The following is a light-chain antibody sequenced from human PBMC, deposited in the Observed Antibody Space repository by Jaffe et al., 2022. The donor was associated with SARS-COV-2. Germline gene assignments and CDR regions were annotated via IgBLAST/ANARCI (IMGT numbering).Light chain of an antibody. CDR3: QQFGSSPPMYT. CDR2: RAS. Sequence: EIVLTQSPGTLSLSPGERATLSCRASQSVSSSYLAWYQQKPGQAPRLLIYRASNRAAGIPDRFSGRGSGTDSTLTISRLEPEDFAVYYCQQFGSSPPMYTFAQGTKLEIK. V-gene: IGKV3-20*01. CDR1: QSVSSSY. J-gene: IGKJ2*01.